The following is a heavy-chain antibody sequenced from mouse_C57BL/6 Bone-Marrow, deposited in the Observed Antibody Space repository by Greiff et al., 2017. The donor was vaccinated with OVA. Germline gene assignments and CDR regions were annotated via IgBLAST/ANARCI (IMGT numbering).Heavy chain of an antibody. CDR1: GYTFTSYW. Sequence: QVQLQQPGAELVKPGASVKLSCKASGYTFTSYWMHWVKQRPGQGLEWIGMIHPNSGSTNYNEKFKSKATLTVDKSSSTASMPLRSLTYADSAVYYCSQLENWGQGTTLTVSS. D-gene: IGHD4-1*02. V-gene: IGHV1-64*01. J-gene: IGHJ2*01. CDR2: IHPNSGST. CDR3: SQLEN.